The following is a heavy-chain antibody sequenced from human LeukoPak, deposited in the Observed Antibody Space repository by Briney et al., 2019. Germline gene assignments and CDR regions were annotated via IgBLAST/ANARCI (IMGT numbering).Heavy chain of an antibody. CDR2: INPTGGT. V-gene: IGHV1-2*02. J-gene: IGHJ4*02. CDR3: ARLGGDYGRY. CDR1: GYTFTGHY. Sequence: ASVKVSCKASGYTFTGHYMNWVRLAPGQGLEWMGWINPTGGTTYAQKFQDRVTMTRDTSISTAYMELSRLRSDDTAVYYCARLGGDYGRYWGQGTLVTVSS. D-gene: IGHD4-17*01.